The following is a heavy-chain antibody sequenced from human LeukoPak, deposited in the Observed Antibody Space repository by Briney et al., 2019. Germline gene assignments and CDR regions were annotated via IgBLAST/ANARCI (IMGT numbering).Heavy chain of an antibody. CDR2: MYYTGTT. Sequence: SETLSLTCTVSGGSISSIGYYWGWIRQPPGKGLEWIGNMYYTGTTYYNPSLQSRVTISVDTSKNQFSLNLSSVTAADTAVYYCARRGYSASWDYFDYWGQGALVTVSS. V-gene: IGHV4-39*01. J-gene: IGHJ4*02. CDR1: GGSISSIGYY. CDR3: ARRGYSASWDYFDY. D-gene: IGHD1-26*01.